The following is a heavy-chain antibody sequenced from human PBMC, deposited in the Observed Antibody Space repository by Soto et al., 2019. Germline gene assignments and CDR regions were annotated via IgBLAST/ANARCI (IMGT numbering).Heavy chain of an antibody. D-gene: IGHD6-19*01. J-gene: IGHJ4*02. V-gene: IGHV4-39*01. CDR3: ARLLEGYSSGWYSGKYYFDY. CDR1: GGSISNSSYY. Sequence: SETLSLTCTVSGGSISNSSYYWGSIRQPPGNGLEWIGSIYYSGSTYYNPSLKSRVTISVDTSKNQFSLKLSSVTAADTAVYYCARLLEGYSSGWYSGKYYFDYWGQGTLVTVSS. CDR2: IYYSGST.